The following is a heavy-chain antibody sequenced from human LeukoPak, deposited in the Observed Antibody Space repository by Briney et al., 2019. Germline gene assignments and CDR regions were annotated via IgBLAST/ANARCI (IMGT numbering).Heavy chain of an antibody. V-gene: IGHV4-39*01. CDR3: ARHDSGGYHGAFDI. CDR1: GGSISSRSHF. CDR2: IYYRGGT. Sequence: SETLSLTCTVSGGSISSRSHFWGWIRQPPGKGLEWIATIYYRGGTYENPSLASRVTLSVDTSNNQFFLKLSSVTAADSAVYFCARHDSGGYHGAFDIWGPGTMVDVSS. D-gene: IGHD3-22*01. J-gene: IGHJ3*02.